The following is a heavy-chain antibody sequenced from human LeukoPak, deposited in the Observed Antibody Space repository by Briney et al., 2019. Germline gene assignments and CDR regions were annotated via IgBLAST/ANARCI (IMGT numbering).Heavy chain of an antibody. V-gene: IGHV3-7*04. CDR1: GFTFSSYW. CDR3: ARDLDHDSSGQTPPDSYFDY. CDR2: IKQDGSEK. J-gene: IGHJ4*02. D-gene: IGHD3-22*01. Sequence: GGSLRLSCAASGFTFSSYWMSWVRQAPGKGLEWVANIKQDGSEKYYVDSVKGRFTISRDNAKNSLYLQMNSLRAEDTAVYYCARDLDHDSSGQTPPDSYFDYWGQGTLVTVSS.